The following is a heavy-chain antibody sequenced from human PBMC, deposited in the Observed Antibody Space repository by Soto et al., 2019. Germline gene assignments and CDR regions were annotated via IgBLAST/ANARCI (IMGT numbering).Heavy chain of an antibody. J-gene: IGHJ4*02. Sequence: PSGTLSLTCTVSGDSITGGGYYWNWVRQLPGQGLEWIGCVYYTGPTYYNPSLKSRITISIDSTKNQFSLTLSPVTAADTALYICGRGARRGRAVPNDLHYWGQGTLVTVSS. CDR1: GDSITGGGYY. CDR3: GRGARRGRAVPNDLHY. D-gene: IGHD1-1*01. V-gene: IGHV4-31*03. CDR2: VYYTGPT.